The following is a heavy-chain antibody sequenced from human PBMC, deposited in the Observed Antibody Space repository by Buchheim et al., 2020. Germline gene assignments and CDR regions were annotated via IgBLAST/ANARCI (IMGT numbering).Heavy chain of an antibody. Sequence: QVQLQQWGAGLLKPSETLSLTCAVSGGSFSGYYWSWIRQPPGKGLEWIGEINHSGSTNYNPSLKSRVTISVDTSKNQFSLKLSSVTAADTAVYYCAREDEYCTNGVCPIDYWGQGTL. CDR2: INHSGST. V-gene: IGHV4-34*01. J-gene: IGHJ4*02. CDR1: GGSFSGYY. D-gene: IGHD2-8*01. CDR3: AREDEYCTNGVCPIDY.